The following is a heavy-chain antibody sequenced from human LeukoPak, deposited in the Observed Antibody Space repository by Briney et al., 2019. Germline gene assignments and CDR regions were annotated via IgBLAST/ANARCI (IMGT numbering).Heavy chain of an antibody. V-gene: IGHV1-69*04. CDR1: GGTFSMYA. CDR2: IIPILGIA. Sequence: SVTVSCKASGGTFSMYAISWVRQAPGQGLEWMGRIIPILGIANYAQKFQGRVTITADKSTSTAYMELSSLRSEDTAVYYCARSRDGYNAAYDYWGQGTLVTVSS. CDR3: ARSRDGYNAAYDY. J-gene: IGHJ4*02. D-gene: IGHD5-24*01.